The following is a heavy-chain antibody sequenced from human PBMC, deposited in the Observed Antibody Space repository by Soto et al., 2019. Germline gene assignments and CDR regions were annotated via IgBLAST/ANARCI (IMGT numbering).Heavy chain of an antibody. CDR3: ARENSGYYVGFQGGFDY. CDR2: ISYDGSNK. Sequence: PWGSLRLSCAASGFTFSSYAMHWVRQTPGKGLEWVAVISYDGSNKYYADSVKGRFTISRDNSKNTLYLQMNSLRAEDTAVYYCARENSGYYVGFQGGFDYWGQGTLVTVSS. V-gene: IGHV3-30-3*01. J-gene: IGHJ4*02. D-gene: IGHD3-22*01. CDR1: GFTFSSYA.